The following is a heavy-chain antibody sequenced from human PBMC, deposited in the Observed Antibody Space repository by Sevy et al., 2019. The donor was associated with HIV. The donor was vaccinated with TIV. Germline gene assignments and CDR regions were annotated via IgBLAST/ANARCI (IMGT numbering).Heavy chain of an antibody. CDR3: ALAEWRYDYDSSANRPFDY. CDR2: IKQDGSEK. J-gene: IGHJ4*02. Sequence: GGFLRLSCAASGFTFSSYWMSWVRQAPGKGLEWVANIKQDGSEKYYVDSVKGRFTISRDNAKNSLYLQMNSLRAEDTAVYYCALAEWRYDYDSSANRPFDYWGQGTLVTVSS. D-gene: IGHD3-22*01. V-gene: IGHV3-7*01. CDR1: GFTFSSYW.